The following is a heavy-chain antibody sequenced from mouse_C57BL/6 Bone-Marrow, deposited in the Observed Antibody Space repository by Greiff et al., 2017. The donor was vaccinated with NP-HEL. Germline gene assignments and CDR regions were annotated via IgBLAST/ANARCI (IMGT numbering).Heavy chain of an antibody. J-gene: IGHJ2*01. CDR3: ARHDSYYFDY. CDR1: GFTFSSYG. CDR2: ISSGGSYT. D-gene: IGHD2-13*01. V-gene: IGHV5-6*01. Sequence: VQLQESGGDLVKPGGSLKLSCAASGFTFSSYGMSWVRQTPDKRLEWVATISSGGSYTYYPDSVKGRFTISRDNAKNTLYLQMSSLKSEDTAMYYCARHDSYYFDYWGQGTTLTVSS.